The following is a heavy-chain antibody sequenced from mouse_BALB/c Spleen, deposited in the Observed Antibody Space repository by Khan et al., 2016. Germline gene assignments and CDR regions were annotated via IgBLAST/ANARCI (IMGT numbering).Heavy chain of an antibody. V-gene: IGHV2-2*02. CDR3: ASRRHSGKILYAMDY. J-gene: IGHJ4*01. CDR2: IWSGGST. Sequence: QVQLKQSGPGLVQPSQSLSITCTVSGFSLTSYGVHWVRQSPGKGLEGLGGIWSGGSTDYNAAFIARLRIRQDNSKSQVGVKMKRLQANDTAIHYCASRRHSGKILYAMDYWCQGTSVTVSS. CDR1: GFSLTSYG. D-gene: IGHD2-1*01.